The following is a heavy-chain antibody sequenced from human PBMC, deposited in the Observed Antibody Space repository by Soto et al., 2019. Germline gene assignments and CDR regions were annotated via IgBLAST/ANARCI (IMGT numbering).Heavy chain of an antibody. CDR3: ARDKERLPLGGNYSYILDV. D-gene: IGHD6-25*01. CDR1: GGTFSNSA. Sequence: QVQLEQSGAEVKQPGSSVRVSCKASGGTFSNSAISWVRQAPGQGLEWMGGIMPIFRTPDYAQKFQGRVTISADESTSTAYMELNGLSSDDTAVYYCARDKERLPLGGNYSYILDVWGQGTTVTVSS. CDR2: IMPIFRTP. J-gene: IGHJ6*02. V-gene: IGHV1-69*12.